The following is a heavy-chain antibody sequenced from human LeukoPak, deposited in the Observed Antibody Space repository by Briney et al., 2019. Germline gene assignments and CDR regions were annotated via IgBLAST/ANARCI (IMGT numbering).Heavy chain of an antibody. Sequence: GASVKVSCKASGYTFTGYYMHWVRQAPGQGLEWMGWINPNSGGTNYAQKFQGRVTMTRDTSISTAYMELSRLRSDDTAVYYCARSYSSSWLYRYCYYYYMDVWGKGTTVTVSS. D-gene: IGHD6-13*01. CDR1: GYTFTGYY. J-gene: IGHJ6*03. V-gene: IGHV1-2*02. CDR2: INPNSGGT. CDR3: ARSYSSSWLYRYCYYYYMDV.